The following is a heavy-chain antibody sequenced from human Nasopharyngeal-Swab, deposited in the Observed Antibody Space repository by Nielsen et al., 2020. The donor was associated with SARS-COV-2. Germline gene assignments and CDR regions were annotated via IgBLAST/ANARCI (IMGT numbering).Heavy chain of an antibody. CDR2: IWYDGSNK. J-gene: IGHJ4*02. D-gene: IGHD1-26*01. V-gene: IGHV3-33*01. Sequence: VRQAPGKGLEWVAVIWYDGSNKYYADSVKGRFTISRDNSKNTLYLQMNSLRAEDTAVYCCARERYSGSYDYWGQGTLVTVSS. CDR3: ARERYSGSYDY.